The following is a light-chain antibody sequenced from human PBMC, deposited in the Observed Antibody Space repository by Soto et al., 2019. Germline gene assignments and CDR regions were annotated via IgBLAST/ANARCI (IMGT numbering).Light chain of an antibody. CDR2: AVS. V-gene: IGLV2-8*01. CDR1: SSDVGGYNY. Sequence: QSVLTQPPSASGSPGQSVTISCTGTSSDVGGYNYVSWYQQHPGKAPKLMIYAVSKRPSGVPDRFSGSKSGNTASLTVSGLQAEDEADYYCSSYAGSDNLGVFGGGTKVTVL. CDR3: SSYAGSDNLGV. J-gene: IGLJ3*02.